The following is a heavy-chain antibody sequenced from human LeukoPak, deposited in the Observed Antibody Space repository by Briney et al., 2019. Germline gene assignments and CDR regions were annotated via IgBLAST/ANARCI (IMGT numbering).Heavy chain of an antibody. CDR2: IYSGGST. Sequence: GGSLRLSCTASGFTFSSYGMSWVRQAPGKGLEWVSVIYSGGSTYYADSVKGRFTISRDKSKNTLYLQMNSLRAEDTAVYYCTRHRGLLWSTSWGQGTLVTVSS. J-gene: IGHJ4*02. V-gene: IGHV3-66*04. CDR1: GFTFSSYG. CDR3: TRHRGLLWSTS. D-gene: IGHD3-10*01.